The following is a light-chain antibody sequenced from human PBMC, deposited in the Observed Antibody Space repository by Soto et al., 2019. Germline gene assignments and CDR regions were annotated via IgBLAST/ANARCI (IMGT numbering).Light chain of an antibody. CDR1: QSISNY. J-gene: IGKJ2*01. CDR3: QQSYSAPRT. CDR2: AAS. Sequence: DIQMTQSPFSLSASVGDRVTITCRASQSISNYLNWYQQRPGKAPKLLIYAASNLQSRVPSRFSGSGSGTDFTLTVNSLQPEDFATYYCQQSYSAPRTFGQGTKLEIK. V-gene: IGKV1-39*01.